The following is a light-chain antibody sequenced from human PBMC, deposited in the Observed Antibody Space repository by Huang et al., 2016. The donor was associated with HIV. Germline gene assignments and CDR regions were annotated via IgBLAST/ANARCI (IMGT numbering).Light chain of an antibody. V-gene: IGKV1-9*01. CDR2: AAS. J-gene: IGKJ1*01. CDR3: QQLNSYPET. CDR1: QGISSY. Sequence: IQLPQSPSSLSASVGDRVIITCRASQGISSYLAWYQQKPGKAPKLLIYAASTLQSGVPSRFSGSGSGKEFTRTISSLQPEDFATYYCQQLNSYPETFGQGTKVEIK.